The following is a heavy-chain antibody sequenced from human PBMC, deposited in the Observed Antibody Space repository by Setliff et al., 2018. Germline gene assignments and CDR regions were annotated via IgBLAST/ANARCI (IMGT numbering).Heavy chain of an antibody. Sequence: ASVKVSCKASGYTFTSYYMYWLRQAPGQGPEWMGIINIGGGSASYAQKFQDRVTMTRDTSTNTVYMEVSSLTSDDTAVYYCARELRSPYWHLDSWGQGTQVTVSS. CDR1: GYTFTSYY. V-gene: IGHV1-46*01. D-gene: IGHD3-16*01. CDR2: INIGGGSA. CDR3: ARELRSPYWHLDS. J-gene: IGHJ5*01.